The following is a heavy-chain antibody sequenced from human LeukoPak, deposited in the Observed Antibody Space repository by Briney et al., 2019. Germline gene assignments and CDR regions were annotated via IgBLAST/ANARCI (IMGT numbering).Heavy chain of an antibody. CDR3: AKDISSAPPRSAFDI. J-gene: IGHJ3*02. CDR1: GFTFDDYA. CDR2: ISWNSGSI. V-gene: IGHV3-9*01. D-gene: IGHD6-19*01. Sequence: GRSLRLSCAASGFTFDDYAMHWVRQAPGKGLEWVSGISWNSGSIGYADSVKGRFIISRDNAKNSLYLQMNSLRAEDTALYYCAKDISSAPPRSAFDIWGQGTMVTVSS.